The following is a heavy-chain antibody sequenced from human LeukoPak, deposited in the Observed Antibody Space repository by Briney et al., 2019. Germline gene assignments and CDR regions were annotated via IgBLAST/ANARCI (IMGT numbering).Heavy chain of an antibody. CDR2: IKQDGSEK. CDR3: ARDPLVRGYYYYGMDV. Sequence: GGSLRLSCAASGFTVSSDYMSWVRQAPGKGLEWVANIKQDGSEKYYVDSVKGRFTISRDNAKNSLYLQMNSLRAEDTAVYYCARDPLVRGYYYYGMDVWGQGTTVTVSS. J-gene: IGHJ6*02. V-gene: IGHV3-7*01. CDR1: GFTVSSDY. D-gene: IGHD3-10*01.